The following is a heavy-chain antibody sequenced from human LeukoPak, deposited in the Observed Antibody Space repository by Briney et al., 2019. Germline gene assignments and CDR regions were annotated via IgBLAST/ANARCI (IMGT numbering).Heavy chain of an antibody. Sequence: SETLSLTCAVYGGSLSGHYWSWIRQPPGQGLEWIGEINHSGSTDYNPSLKSRVTISVDTSKNQFSLKVSSVTAADTAVYYCARRRVAGTTRTHFDYWGQGTLVTVSS. CDR1: GGSLSGHY. V-gene: IGHV4-34*01. J-gene: IGHJ4*02. D-gene: IGHD6-19*01. CDR3: ARRRVAGTTRTHFDY. CDR2: INHSGST.